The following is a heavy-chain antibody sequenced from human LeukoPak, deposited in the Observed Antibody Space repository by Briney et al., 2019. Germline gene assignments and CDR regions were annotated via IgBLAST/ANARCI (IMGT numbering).Heavy chain of an antibody. Sequence: SETLSLTCSVSGGSISSHYWSWIRQPPGKGLEWIGYIYYSGSTKYNPSLKSRVTISVDTSKNQFSLKLSSVTAADTAVYYCARRAPYSYEWSTLDYWGQVTMVTVSS. CDR3: ARRAPYSYEWSTLDY. CDR2: IYYSGST. D-gene: IGHD5-18*01. J-gene: IGHJ4*02. V-gene: IGHV4-59*08. CDR1: GGSISSHY.